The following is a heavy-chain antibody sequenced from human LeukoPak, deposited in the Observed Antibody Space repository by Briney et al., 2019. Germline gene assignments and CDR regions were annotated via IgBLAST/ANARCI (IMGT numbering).Heavy chain of an antibody. D-gene: IGHD2-2*01. V-gene: IGHV3-74*01. CDR3: AREGGGYCGSTSCLYYTYYYGMDV. J-gene: IGHJ6*02. CDR1: GITFSNYW. Sequence: GGSLRLSCVVSGITFSNYWMHWVRQDPGKGLLWVSRINTQGTYTNYADSVKGRFTISRDNSKNTLFLQMNSLRAEDTAVYYCAREGGGYCGSTSCLYYTYYYGMDVWGQGTTVTVSS. CDR2: INTQGTYT.